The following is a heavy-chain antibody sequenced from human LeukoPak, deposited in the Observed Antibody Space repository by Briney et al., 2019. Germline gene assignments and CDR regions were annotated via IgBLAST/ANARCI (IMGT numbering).Heavy chain of an antibody. J-gene: IGHJ4*02. CDR2: IYYSGST. CDR3: ARGREQWLGILPWDY. CDR1: GYSISSAYY. V-gene: IGHV4-38-2*02. D-gene: IGHD6-19*01. Sequence: MASETLSLTCSVSGYSISSAYYWGWIRQPPGKGLEWIRSIYYSGSTYYNPSLKSRVTISVDTSKKQFSLKLSSVTAADTAVYYCARGREQWLGILPWDYWGQGTLVTVSS.